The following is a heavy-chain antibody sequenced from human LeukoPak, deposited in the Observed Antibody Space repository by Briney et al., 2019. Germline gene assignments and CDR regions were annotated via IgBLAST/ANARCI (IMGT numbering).Heavy chain of an antibody. CDR2: ISYDGSNK. V-gene: IGHV3-30-3*01. Sequence: GGSLRLSCAASGFTFSSYAMHWVRQAPDKGLEWVAVISYDGSNKYYADSVKGRFTISRDNSKNTLYLQMNSLRAEDTAVYYCARDPTGDFDYWGQGTLVTVSS. CDR1: GFTFSSYA. J-gene: IGHJ4*02. D-gene: IGHD7-27*01. CDR3: ARDPTGDFDY.